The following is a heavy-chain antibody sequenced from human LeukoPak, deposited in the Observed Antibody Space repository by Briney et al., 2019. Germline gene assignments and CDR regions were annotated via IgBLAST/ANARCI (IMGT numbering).Heavy chain of an antibody. J-gene: IGHJ2*01. V-gene: IGHV4-39*07. Sequence: SETLSLTCTVSGASFSSGDQYWNWIRQSPGKGLEWIGSIHPSGRLYNNPSLESRVTISVDTSKNQFSLKLSSVTAADTAVYYCARSGYFDWLLLTPNWYFDLWGRGTLVTVSS. CDR2: IHPSGRL. CDR3: ARSGYFDWLLLTPNWYFDL. D-gene: IGHD3-9*01. CDR1: GASFSSGDQY.